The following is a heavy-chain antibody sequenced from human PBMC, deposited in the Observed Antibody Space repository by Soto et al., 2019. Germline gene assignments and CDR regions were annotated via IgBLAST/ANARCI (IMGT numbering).Heavy chain of an antibody. J-gene: IGHJ4*02. CDR1: GYTFTSYG. CDR2: ISAHNGNT. V-gene: IGHV1-18*01. D-gene: IGHD1-26*01. Sequence: QVHLVQSGAEVKKPGASVKVSCKGSGYTFTSYGITWVRQAPGQGLEWMGWISAHNGNTDYAQKLQGRVTVTRDTYTSTAYMELRSLRSDDTDVYYCARGSYGDYWGQGALVTVSS. CDR3: ARGSYGDY.